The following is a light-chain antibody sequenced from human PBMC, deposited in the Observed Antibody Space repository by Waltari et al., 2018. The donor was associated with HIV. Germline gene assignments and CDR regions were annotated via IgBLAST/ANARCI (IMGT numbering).Light chain of an antibody. Sequence: QSALTQPASVSGSPGQSITISCTGTSSHGGSYNLVSWFQQHPGRSPKVMIYEVSKRPSGVSNRFSGPKSGNTASLTISGLQAEDEADYYCCSYTGSNPFLLFGGGTKLTVL. J-gene: IGLJ2*01. CDR1: SSHGGSYNL. CDR3: CSYTGSNPFLL. CDR2: EVS. V-gene: IGLV2-23*02.